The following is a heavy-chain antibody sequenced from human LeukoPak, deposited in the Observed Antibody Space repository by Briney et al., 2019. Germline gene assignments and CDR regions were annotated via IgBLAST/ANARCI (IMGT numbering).Heavy chain of an antibody. CDR2: IYYSGST. CDR3: ACWELLDLHYFDY. Sequence: SETLSLTCTVSGGSISSSSYYWGWIRQPPGKGLEWIGSIYYSGSTYYNPSLKSRVTISVDTSKNQFSLKLSSVTAADTAVYYCACWELLDLHYFDYWGQGTLVTVSS. D-gene: IGHD1-26*01. CDR1: GGSISSSSYY. J-gene: IGHJ4*02. V-gene: IGHV4-39*01.